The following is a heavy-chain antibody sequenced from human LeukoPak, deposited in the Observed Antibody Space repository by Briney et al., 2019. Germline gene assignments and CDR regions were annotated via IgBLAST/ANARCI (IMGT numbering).Heavy chain of an antibody. CDR2: IYYSGST. J-gene: IGHJ1*01. CDR1: GGSISSSSYY. CDR3: AAGPATGDPEYFQH. D-gene: IGHD2-21*02. Sequence: SETLSLTCTVSGGSISSSSYYWGWIRQPPGKGLEWIGSIYYSGSTYYNPSLKSRVTISVGTSKNQFSLKLSSVTAADTAVYYCAAGPATGDPEYFQHWGQGTLVTVSS. V-gene: IGHV4-39*07.